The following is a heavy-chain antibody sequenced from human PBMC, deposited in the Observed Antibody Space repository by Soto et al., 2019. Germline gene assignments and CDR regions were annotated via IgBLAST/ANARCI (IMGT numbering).Heavy chain of an antibody. V-gene: IGHV3-53*01. CDR2: LYDVDGS. CDR1: GLTISGKKY. D-gene: IGHD1-1*01. J-gene: IGHJ3*01. CDR3: ATWHEREHAYDV. Sequence: QLVESGGGLIQPGESLRLSCAAFGLTISGKKYVAWVRQAPGKGLEWVSALYDVDGSFYADSVKGRFTTSSDSSKTTVYLQMNDLRPDDTAVYYCATWHEREHAYDVWGQGTTVTVSS.